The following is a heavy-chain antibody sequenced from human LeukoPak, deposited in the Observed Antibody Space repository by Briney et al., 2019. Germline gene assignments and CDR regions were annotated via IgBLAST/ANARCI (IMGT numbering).Heavy chain of an antibody. D-gene: IGHD5-12*01. V-gene: IGHV3-74*01. Sequence: GGSLRLSCAASGFTFSSYWMHWVRQAPGKGLVWVPRLNGDGSSTNYADSVKGRFTISRDNAKNTLFLQMNSLRAEDTAVYYCARDISSGGLYNWFDPWGQGTLVTVSS. J-gene: IGHJ5*02. CDR2: LNGDGSST. CDR3: ARDISSGGLYNWFDP. CDR1: GFTFSSYW.